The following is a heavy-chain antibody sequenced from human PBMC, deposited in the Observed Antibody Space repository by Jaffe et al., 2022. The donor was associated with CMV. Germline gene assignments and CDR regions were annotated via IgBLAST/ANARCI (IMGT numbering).Heavy chain of an antibody. CDR1: GFTFSSYE. V-gene: IGHV3-48*03. J-gene: IGHJ5*02. CDR2: ISSSGSTI. CDR3: ARDRRSTSWRTHSNWFDP. Sequence: EVQLVESGGGLVQPGGSLRLSCAASGFTFSSYEMNWVRQAPGKGLEWVSYISSSGSTIYYADSVKGRFTISRDNAKNSLYLQMNSLRAEDTAVYYCARDRRSTSWRTHSNWFDPWGQGTLVTVSS. D-gene: IGHD2-2*01.